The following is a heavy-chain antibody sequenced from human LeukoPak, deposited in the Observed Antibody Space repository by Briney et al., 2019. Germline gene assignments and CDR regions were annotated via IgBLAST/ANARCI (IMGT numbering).Heavy chain of an antibody. V-gene: IGHV1-69*13. Sequence: SVKVSCKASGYTFTSYDFNWLRQAPGQGLEWMGGIIPIFGTANYAQKFQGRVTITADESTSTAYMELSSLRSEDTAVYYCARGSIRFEPSKGTTGTSGIDAFDIWGQGTMVTVSS. CDR3: ARGSIRFEPSKGTTGTSGIDAFDI. CDR1: GYTFTSYD. D-gene: IGHD1-1*01. CDR2: IIPIFGTA. J-gene: IGHJ3*02.